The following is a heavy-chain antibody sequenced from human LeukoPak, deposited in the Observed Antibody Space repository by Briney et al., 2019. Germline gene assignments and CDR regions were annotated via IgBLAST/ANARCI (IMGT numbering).Heavy chain of an antibody. V-gene: IGHV4-34*01. CDR1: AFTFSTYN. CDR2: INHSGST. D-gene: IGHD2-21*02. CDR3: ARRRVRVVTAIYYMDV. Sequence: GSLRLSCAASAFTFSTYNMNWVRQAPGKGLEWIGEINHSGSTNYNPSLKSRVTISVDTSKNQFSLKLSSVTAADTAVYYCARRRVRVVTAIYYMDVWGKGTTVTISS. J-gene: IGHJ6*03.